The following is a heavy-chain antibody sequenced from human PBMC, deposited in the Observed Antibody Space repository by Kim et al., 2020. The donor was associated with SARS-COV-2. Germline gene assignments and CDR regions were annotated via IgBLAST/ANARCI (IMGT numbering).Heavy chain of an antibody. CDR2: ST. D-gene: IGHD4-4*01. CDR3: ASPGISYSVY. Sequence: STYYAASVKGRFTISRDNSKNTLYLQMNSLRAEDTAVYYCASPGISYSVYWGQGTLVTVSS. V-gene: IGHV3-53*01. J-gene: IGHJ4*02.